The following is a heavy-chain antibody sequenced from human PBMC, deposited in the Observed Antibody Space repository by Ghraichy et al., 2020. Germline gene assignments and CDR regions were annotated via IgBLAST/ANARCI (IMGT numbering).Heavy chain of an antibody. CDR1: GYTFTSYY. D-gene: IGHD3-16*02. CDR3: ASLGYYDYVWGSYRSDAFDI. CDR2: INPSGGST. J-gene: IGHJ3*02. V-gene: IGHV1-46*01. Sequence: ASVKVSCKASGYTFTSYYMHWVRQAPGQGLEWMGIINPSGGSTSYAQKFQGRVTMTRDTSTSTVYMELSSLRSEDTAVYYCASLGYYDYVWGSYRSDAFDIWGQGTMVTVSS.